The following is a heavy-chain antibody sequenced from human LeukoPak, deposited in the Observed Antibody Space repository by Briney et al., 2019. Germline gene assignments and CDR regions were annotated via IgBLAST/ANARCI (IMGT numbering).Heavy chain of an antibody. V-gene: IGHV4-39*07. D-gene: IGHD3-22*01. CDR1: GGSISSSSYY. J-gene: IGHJ4*02. CDR2: IYYSGST. CDR3: ARGAYYYDSSGLDY. Sequence: SETLSLTCTVSGGSISSSSYYWGWIRQPPGKGPEWIGSIYYSGSTYYNPSLKSRVTISVDTSKNQFSLKLSSVTAADTAVYYCARGAYYYDSSGLDYWGQGTLVTVSS.